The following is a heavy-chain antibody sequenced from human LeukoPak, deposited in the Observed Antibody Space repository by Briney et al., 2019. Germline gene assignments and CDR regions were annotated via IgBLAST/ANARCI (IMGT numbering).Heavy chain of an antibody. CDR1: GFTFSSYW. V-gene: IGHV3-7*01. J-gene: IGHJ3*02. CDR3: ARDELWYSSSGLAFDI. CDR2: IKQGGSEK. D-gene: IGHD6-6*01. Sequence: GGSLRLSCAASGFTFSSYWMSWVRQAPGKGLEWVANIKQGGSEKYYVDSVKGRFTIPRDNAKNSLYLQMNSLRAEDAAVYYCARDELWYSSSGLAFDIWGQGTMVTVSS.